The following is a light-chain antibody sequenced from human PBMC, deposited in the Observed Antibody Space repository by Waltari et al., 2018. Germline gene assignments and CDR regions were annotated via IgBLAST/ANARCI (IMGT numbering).Light chain of an antibody. CDR3: AAWDDSLNGRV. CDR2: TDN. Sequence: QSVLAQPPSASGTPGQGVTVSCSGSSSNIGRNGVSWYQQVPGTAPKLLIHTDNQRPSGVPDRLSGSKSGTSASLAISGLQSEDEAHYCCAAWDDSLNGRVFGGGTEVTVL. CDR1: SSNIGRNG. J-gene: IGLJ3*02. V-gene: IGLV1-44*01.